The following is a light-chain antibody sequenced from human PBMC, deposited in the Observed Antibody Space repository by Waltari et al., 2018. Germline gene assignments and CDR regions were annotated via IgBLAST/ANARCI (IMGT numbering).Light chain of an antibody. Sequence: QSALTQPASVSGSPGQSITISCTGTSSDVGGYNYVSWYQPHPGKAPKLIISEVSNRPSGVSNRFSGSKSGNTASLTISGLQAEDEADYSCSSYTSSSTVVFGGGTKLTVL. CDR1: SSDVGGYNY. J-gene: IGLJ2*01. CDR2: EVS. CDR3: SSYTSSSTVV. V-gene: IGLV2-14*01.